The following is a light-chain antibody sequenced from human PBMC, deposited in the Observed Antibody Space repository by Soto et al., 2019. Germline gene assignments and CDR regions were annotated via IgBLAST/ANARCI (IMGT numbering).Light chain of an antibody. J-gene: IGKJ3*01. CDR1: QGISSY. CDR3: RQYYSYPRT. CDR2: AAS. V-gene: IGKV1-8*01. Sequence: AIRMTQSPSSFSASTGDRVTITCRASQGISSYLAWYQQKPGKAPKLLIYAASTLQSGVPSRFSGSGSGTDFTLTISCLQSEDFATYYCRQYYSYPRTFGPGTKVDIK.